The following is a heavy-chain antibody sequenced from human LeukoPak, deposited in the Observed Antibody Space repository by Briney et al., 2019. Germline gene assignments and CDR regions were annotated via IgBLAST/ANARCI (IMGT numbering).Heavy chain of an antibody. CDR3: ARADSSGYYYMDV. CDR1: GFTFSSYS. CDR2: ISSSSSTI. J-gene: IGHJ6*03. V-gene: IGHV3-48*01. D-gene: IGHD3-22*01. Sequence: GGSLRLSCAASGFTFSSYSMNWVRQAPGKGLEWVSYISSSSSTIYYADSVKGRFTISRDNAKNSLYLQMNSLRAEDTALYYCARADSSGYYYMDVWGKGTTVTVSS.